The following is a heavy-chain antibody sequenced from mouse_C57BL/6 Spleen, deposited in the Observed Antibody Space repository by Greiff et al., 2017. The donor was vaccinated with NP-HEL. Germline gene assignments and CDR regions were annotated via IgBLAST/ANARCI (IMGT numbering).Heavy chain of an antibody. CDR2: INPSTGGT. Sequence: EVQLQQSGPELVKPGASVKISCKASGYSFTGYYMNWVKQSPEKSLEWIGVINPSTGGTTYNQKFKAKATLTVDKSSSTAYMQLKSLTSEDSAVYYCARVTGTVDYFDYWGQGTTLTVSS. V-gene: IGHV1-42*01. D-gene: IGHD4-1*01. J-gene: IGHJ2*01. CDR1: GYSFTGYY. CDR3: ARVTGTVDYFDY.